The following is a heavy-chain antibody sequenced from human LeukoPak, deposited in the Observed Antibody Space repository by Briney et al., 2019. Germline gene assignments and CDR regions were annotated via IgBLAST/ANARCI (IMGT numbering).Heavy chain of an antibody. J-gene: IGHJ6*03. Sequence: ASVKVSCKASGYTFTNYYTHWVRQAPGQGLAWMGIINPSGDSTSYAQNFQGRVTMTTDMSTSTVYMELSSLTSDDTAMYYCARLARYSSSPISPLYYHYYMDVWGKGTTVTVSS. CDR2: INPSGDST. V-gene: IGHV1-46*01. D-gene: IGHD6-19*01. CDR1: GYTFTNYY. CDR3: ARLARYSSSPISPLYYHYYMDV.